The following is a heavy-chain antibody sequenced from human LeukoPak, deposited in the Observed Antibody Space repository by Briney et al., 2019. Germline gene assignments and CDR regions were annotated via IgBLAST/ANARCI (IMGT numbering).Heavy chain of an antibody. Sequence: GASVKVSCKASGYTFTSYYMHWVRQAPGQGLEWMGIINPSGGSTSYAQKFQGRVTMIRDTSTSTVYMELSSLRSEDTAVYYCARSEWEPQAFDIWGQGTMVTVSS. CDR3: ARSEWEPQAFDI. J-gene: IGHJ3*02. V-gene: IGHV1-46*01. D-gene: IGHD1-26*01. CDR1: GYTFTSYY. CDR2: INPSGGST.